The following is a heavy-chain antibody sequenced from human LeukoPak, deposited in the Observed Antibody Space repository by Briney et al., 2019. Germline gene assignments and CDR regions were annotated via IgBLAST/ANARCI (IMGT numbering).Heavy chain of an antibody. J-gene: IGHJ3*02. CDR1: GYTFTGYY. Sequence: GASVKVSCKASGYTFTGYYMHWVRQAPGQGLEWMGWINPNSGGTNSAQKFQGRVTMTRDTSISTAYMELSRLRSDDTAVYYCARGPPSYSSGWDDAFDIWGQGTMVTVSS. V-gene: IGHV1-2*02. CDR3: ARGPPSYSSGWDDAFDI. CDR2: INPNSGGT. D-gene: IGHD6-19*01.